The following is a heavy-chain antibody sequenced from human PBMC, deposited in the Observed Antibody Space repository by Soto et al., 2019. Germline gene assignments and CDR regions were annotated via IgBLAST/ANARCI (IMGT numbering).Heavy chain of an antibody. D-gene: IGHD7-27*01. V-gene: IGHV4-59*11. CDR3: TRANWYSEY. CDR2: IYYNGNT. CDR1: GGSISNHY. Sequence: QVQLQESGPGLVKPSETLSLTCSVSGGSISNHYWSWIRQPPGKGLEWIGYIYYNGNTNYNPSLKSRATMSVDTSRNQISLKLTTVTAADTAVYYCTRANWYSEYWGQGTRVTVSS. J-gene: IGHJ4*02.